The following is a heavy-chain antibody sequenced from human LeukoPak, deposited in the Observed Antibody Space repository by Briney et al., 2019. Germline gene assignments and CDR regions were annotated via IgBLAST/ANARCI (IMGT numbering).Heavy chain of an antibody. Sequence: SETLSLTCAVYGGSFSGYYWGWIRQPPGKGLEWIGNIYYGGSTYYNPSLKSRATMSVDTSMNQFSLKLSSVTAADTAVYYCAKTIRVRGDAYNWFDPWGQGTLVTVSS. CDR1: GGSFSGYY. V-gene: IGHV4-34*01. CDR3: AKTIRVRGDAYNWFDP. D-gene: IGHD3-10*01. CDR2: IYYGGST. J-gene: IGHJ5*02.